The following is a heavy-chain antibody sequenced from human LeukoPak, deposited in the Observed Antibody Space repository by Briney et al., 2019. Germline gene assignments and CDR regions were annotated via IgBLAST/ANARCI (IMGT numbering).Heavy chain of an antibody. Sequence: GGSLRLPCAASGFTFNDYYMSWIRQAPGKGLEWLSYINIGGTNTHYADSVKGRFTISRDNAKKSLYLEMNNLRAEDTAVYYCATDGAGFDTWGQGVLVTVSS. CDR3: ATDGAGFDT. J-gene: IGHJ5*02. V-gene: IGHV3-11*01. CDR1: GFTFNDYY. CDR2: INIGGTNT.